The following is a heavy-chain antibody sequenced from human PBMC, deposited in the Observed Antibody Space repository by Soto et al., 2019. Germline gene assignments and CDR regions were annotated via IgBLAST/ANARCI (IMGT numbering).Heavy chain of an antibody. D-gene: IGHD3-3*01. Sequence: GGSRSLSWAVSGFSFSDYYMSWLRPAPGKGLEWVSYISSNGSTIYYADSVKGRFTISRDNAKNSLYLQMNSLRAEDTAVYYCARDYDFWSGYYTWAFDIWGQGTMVTVSS. CDR2: ISSNGSTI. CDR3: ARDYDFWSGYYTWAFDI. V-gene: IGHV3-11*01. J-gene: IGHJ3*02. CDR1: GFSFSDYY.